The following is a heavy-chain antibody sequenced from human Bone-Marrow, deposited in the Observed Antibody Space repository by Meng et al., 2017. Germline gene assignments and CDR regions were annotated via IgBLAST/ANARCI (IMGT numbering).Heavy chain of an antibody. Sequence: SVKVSCKASGFTFTSSAVQWVRQARGQRLEWIGWIVVGSGNTNYAQKFQERVTITRDMSTSTAYMELSSLRSEDTAVYYCARPYSSGWHGCDAFDIWGQGTMVTVSS. J-gene: IGHJ3*02. CDR2: IVVGSGNT. CDR1: GFTFTSSA. D-gene: IGHD6-19*01. CDR3: ARPYSSGWHGCDAFDI. V-gene: IGHV1-58*01.